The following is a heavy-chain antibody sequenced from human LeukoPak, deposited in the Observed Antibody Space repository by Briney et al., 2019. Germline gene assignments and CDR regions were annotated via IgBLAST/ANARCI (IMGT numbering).Heavy chain of an antibody. CDR3: ARTYASGYSSSLTPLRRPRKNAFDI. Sequence: ASETLSLTCTVSGDSISSGDYYWSWIRQPAGKGLEWIGRISSSGSTNYNPSLKSRVTISVDTSKNQFSLKLSSVTTADTAVYYCARTYASGYSSSLTPLRRPRKNAFDIWGQGTMVTVSS. V-gene: IGHV4-61*02. J-gene: IGHJ3*02. D-gene: IGHD6-6*01. CDR2: ISSSGST. CDR1: GDSISSGDYY.